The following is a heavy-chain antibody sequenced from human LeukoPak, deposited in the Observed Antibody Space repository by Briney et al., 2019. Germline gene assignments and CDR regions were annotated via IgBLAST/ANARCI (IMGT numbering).Heavy chain of an antibody. CDR2: ISSSSSYI. V-gene: IGHV3-21*01. CDR1: GFTFSSYS. D-gene: IGHD3-22*01. J-gene: IGHJ4*02. CDR3: ASLLSGYLDLDY. Sequence: GGSPRLSCAASGFTFSSYSMNWVRQAPGKGLEWVSSISSSSSYIYYADSVKGRFTISRDNAKNSLYLQMNSLRAEDTAVYYCASLLSGYLDLDYWGQGTLVTVSS.